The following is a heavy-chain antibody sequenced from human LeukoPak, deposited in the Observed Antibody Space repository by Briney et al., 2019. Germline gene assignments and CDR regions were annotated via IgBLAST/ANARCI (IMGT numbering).Heavy chain of an antibody. D-gene: IGHD3-10*01. CDR3: ARIWWLRVRRNLAFDI. V-gene: IGHV4-34*01. J-gene: IGHJ3*02. CDR1: GGSFSGYY. CDR2: INHSGST. Sequence: SETLSLTCAVYGGSFSGYYWSWIRQPPGKGLEWIGEINHSGSTNYNPSLKSRVTISVDTSKNQFTLKLSSVTAADTAVYYCARIWWLRVRRNLAFDIWGQGTMVTVSS.